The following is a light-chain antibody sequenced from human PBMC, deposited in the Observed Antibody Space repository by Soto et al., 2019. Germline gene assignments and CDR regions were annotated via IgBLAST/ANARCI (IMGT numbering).Light chain of an antibody. CDR1: SSNFGGYNY. CDR2: EVG. CDR3: SSYTSSNTLV. Sequence: QSALTQPASVSGSPGQSITMSCTGTSSNFGGYNYVSWYQQHPGKAPKLIIYEVGNRPSGVSNRFSGSKSGNTASLTISGLQAEDEAEYYCSSYTSSNTLVFGGGTKLTVL. V-gene: IGLV2-14*03. J-gene: IGLJ3*02.